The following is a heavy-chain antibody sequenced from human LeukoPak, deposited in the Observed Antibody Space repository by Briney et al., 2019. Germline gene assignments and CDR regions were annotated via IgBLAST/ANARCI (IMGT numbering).Heavy chain of an antibody. D-gene: IGHD3-22*01. CDR3: ARSPYYYDSSGSRRTYYYYGMDV. CDR1: GFTFSSYG. CDR2: IWYDGSKK. Sequence: GGSLRLSCAASGFTFSSYGMHWFRQAPGKGLEWVAVIWYDGSKKYYADSAKGRFTIARDNSKNTLYLQMDSLRAEDTAVYYCARSPYYYDSSGSRRTYYYYGMDVWGQGTTVTVSS. V-gene: IGHV3-33*01. J-gene: IGHJ6*02.